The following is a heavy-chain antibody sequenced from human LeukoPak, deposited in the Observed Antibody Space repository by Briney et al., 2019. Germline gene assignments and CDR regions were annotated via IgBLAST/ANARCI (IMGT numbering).Heavy chain of an antibody. J-gene: IGHJ4*02. Sequence: PSETLSLTCTVSGGSISSYYWSWIRQPPGKGLEWIGYFYYSGSTNYNPSLKSRVTISVDTSKNQFSLKLSSVTAADTAVYYCARTYYDILTGYSDWGQGTLVTVSS. CDR1: GGSISSYY. V-gene: IGHV4-59*01. CDR3: ARTYYDILTGYSD. CDR2: FYYSGST. D-gene: IGHD3-9*01.